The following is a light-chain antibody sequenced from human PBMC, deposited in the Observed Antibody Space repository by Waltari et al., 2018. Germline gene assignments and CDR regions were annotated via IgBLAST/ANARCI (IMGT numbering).Light chain of an antibody. CDR3: SSQSSNDVVL. V-gene: IGLV2-14*01. CDR1: SNDVGGYNS. J-gene: IGLJ2*01. Sequence: QSALTQPASVSGSPGQSVTIFCAGTSNDVGGYNSVSWYQEHPGQAPRVIIYDARDRPSGVSDRFSGSKSGNTASLTISGLQAEDEADYYCSSQSSNDVVLFGGGTKLTVL. CDR2: DAR.